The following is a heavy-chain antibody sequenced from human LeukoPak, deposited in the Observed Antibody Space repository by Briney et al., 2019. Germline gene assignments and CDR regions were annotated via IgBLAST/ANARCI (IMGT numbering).Heavy chain of an antibody. Sequence: PSETLSLTCAVYGGSFSGYYWSWIRQPPGKGLEWIGEINHSGSTSYNPSLKSRVTISVDTSKNQFSLKLSSVTAADTAVYYCARGVPYYDFWSGYYTGGRRFDPWGQGTLVTVSS. V-gene: IGHV4-34*01. CDR2: INHSGST. J-gene: IGHJ5*02. CDR3: ARGVPYYDFWSGYYTGGRRFDP. D-gene: IGHD3-3*01. CDR1: GGSFSGYY.